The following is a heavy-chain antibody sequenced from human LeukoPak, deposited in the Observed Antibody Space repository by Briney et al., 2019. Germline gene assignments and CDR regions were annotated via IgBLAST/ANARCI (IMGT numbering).Heavy chain of an antibody. V-gene: IGHV4-34*01. Sequence: SETLSLTCAVYGGSFSGYYWSWIRQPPGKGLEWIGEINHSGSTNYNPSLKSRVTISVDTSKNQFSLKLSSVTAADTAVYYCARRPNTPYYYGSGSSYYFDYWGQGTLVTVSS. CDR1: GGSFSGYY. CDR3: ARRPNTPYYYGSGSSYYFDY. CDR2: INHSGST. D-gene: IGHD3-10*01. J-gene: IGHJ4*02.